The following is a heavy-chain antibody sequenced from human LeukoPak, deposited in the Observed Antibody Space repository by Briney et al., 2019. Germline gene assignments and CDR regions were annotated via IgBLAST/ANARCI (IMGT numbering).Heavy chain of an antibody. V-gene: IGHV3-48*02. CDR3: ARGGPTVVTGLDY. CDR1: GFTFSSYT. Sequence: GGSLSLSCAASGFTFSSYTMNWVRQAPGKGLEWLAYITTGGSTKYYADSVKGRFTISRDNAKNSLYLQMTSLRDEDTAMYFCARGGPTVVTGLDYWGQGTLVTVSS. J-gene: IGHJ4*02. CDR2: ITTGGSTK. D-gene: IGHD4-23*01.